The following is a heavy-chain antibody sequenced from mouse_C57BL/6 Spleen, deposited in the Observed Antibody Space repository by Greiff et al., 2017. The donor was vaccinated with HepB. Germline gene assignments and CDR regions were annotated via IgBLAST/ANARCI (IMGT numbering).Heavy chain of an antibody. CDR2: INPSTGGT. CDR3: ARWEVYYDYDAIYCSMDY. Sequence: VQLQQSGPELVKPGASVKISCKASGYSFTGYYMNWVKQSPEKSLEWIGEINPSTGGTTYNQKFKAKATLTVDKSSSTAYMQLKSLTSEDSAVYYCARWEVYYDYDAIYCSMDYWGQGTAVTVSS. J-gene: IGHJ4*01. D-gene: IGHD2-4*01. V-gene: IGHV1-42*01. CDR1: GYSFTGYY.